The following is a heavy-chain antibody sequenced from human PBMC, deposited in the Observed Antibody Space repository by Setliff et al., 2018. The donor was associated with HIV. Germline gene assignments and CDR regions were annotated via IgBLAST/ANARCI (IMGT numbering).Heavy chain of an antibody. V-gene: IGHV4-30-4*08. J-gene: IGHJ4*02. Sequence: SETLSLTCTVSGGSINSGHYYWSWIRHHPGKGLEWIGEINHSGSTNYNPSLRSRVSISVDTSKNQFSLRLSSVTAADTAVYFCARAPRYYRGWYIPEYFDNWGEGTLVTVSS. CDR2: INHSGST. CDR3: ARAPRYYRGWYIPEYFDN. D-gene: IGHD6-19*01. CDR1: GGSINSGHYY.